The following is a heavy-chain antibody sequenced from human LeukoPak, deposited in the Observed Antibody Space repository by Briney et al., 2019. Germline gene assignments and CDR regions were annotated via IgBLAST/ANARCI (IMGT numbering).Heavy chain of an antibody. CDR2: INPNSGGT. CDR1: GYTFTGYY. Sequence: ASVKVSCKASGYTFTGYYMHWVRQAPGQGLELMGWINPNSGGTNYAQKFQGRVTMTRETSISTAYMELSRLRSGDTAVYYCAGEDSSRHNHRMEVWGQGTTVTVSS. V-gene: IGHV1-2*02. CDR3: AGEDSSRHNHRMEV. D-gene: IGHD6-13*01. J-gene: IGHJ6*02.